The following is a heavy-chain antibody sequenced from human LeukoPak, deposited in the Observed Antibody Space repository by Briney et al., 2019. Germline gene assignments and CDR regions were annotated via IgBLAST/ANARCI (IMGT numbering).Heavy chain of an antibody. CDR1: GGTFSSYA. J-gene: IGHJ5*02. D-gene: IGHD6-6*01. CDR3: ATREYSSSSGGWFDP. V-gene: IGHV1-69*05. Sequence: SVKVSCKASGGTFSSYAISWVRQAPGQGLEWMGRIIPIFGTANYAQKFQGRVTITTDESTSTAYMELSSLRPEDTAVYYCATREYSSSSGGWFDPWGQGTLVTVSS. CDR2: IIPIFGTA.